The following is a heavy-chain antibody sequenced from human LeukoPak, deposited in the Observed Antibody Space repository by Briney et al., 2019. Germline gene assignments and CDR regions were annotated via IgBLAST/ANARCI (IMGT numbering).Heavy chain of an antibody. CDR2: ISSSGSTI. V-gene: IGHV3-11*01. CDR1: GFTFSDYY. Sequence: PGGSLRLSCAASGFTFSDYYMSWIRQAPGKGLEWVSYISSSGSTIHYADSVKGRFTISRDNAKNSLYLQMNSLRAEDTAVYYCARDLSARIVVVPAAKPYYYYGMDVWGQGTTVTVSS. D-gene: IGHD2-2*01. J-gene: IGHJ6*02. CDR3: ARDLSARIVVVPAAKPYYYYGMDV.